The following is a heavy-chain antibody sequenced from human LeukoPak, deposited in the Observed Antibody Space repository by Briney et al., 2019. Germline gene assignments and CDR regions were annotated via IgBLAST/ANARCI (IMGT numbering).Heavy chain of an antibody. CDR3: AKGLRDFTSSCYDY. Sequence: GGSLRLSCAASGFTFSSYAMGWVRQAAGKGLAWVSEIRGSGSRTYYADSVKGRFAGSRDNSKNTLYLQMNTLRAEDTAVYYCAKGLRDFTSSCYDYWGQGALVTVSS. D-gene: IGHD6-13*01. V-gene: IGHV3-23*01. CDR1: GFTFSSYA. J-gene: IGHJ4*02. CDR2: IRGSGSRT.